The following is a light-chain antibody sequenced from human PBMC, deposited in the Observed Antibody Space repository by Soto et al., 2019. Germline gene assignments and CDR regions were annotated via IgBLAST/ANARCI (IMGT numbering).Light chain of an antibody. J-gene: IGKJ5*01. CDR1: QSISSL. CDR3: QQYNSYPLT. Sequence: DITMTQSPSTLSASVGDRVTITCRASQSISSLLAWYQQKPGRAPTLLIYKASTLEIGVPSRFSGSGAGTEFTLTISSLQPDDFATYYCQQYNSYPLTFGQGTRLEIK. V-gene: IGKV1-5*03. CDR2: KAS.